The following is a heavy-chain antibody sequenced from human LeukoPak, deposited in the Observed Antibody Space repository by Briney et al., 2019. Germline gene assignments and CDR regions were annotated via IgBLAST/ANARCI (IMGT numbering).Heavy chain of an antibody. CDR3: ARDLSEGRIAVAGHFDY. D-gene: IGHD6-19*01. CDR1: GGSISSSSYY. V-gene: IGHV4-39*07. J-gene: IGHJ4*02. Sequence: SETLSLTCTVSGGSISSSSYYWGWIRQPPGKGLEWIGSIYYSGSTYYNPSLKSRVTISVDTSKNQFSLKLSSVTAADTAVYYCARDLSEGRIAVAGHFDYWGQGTLVTVSP. CDR2: IYYSGST.